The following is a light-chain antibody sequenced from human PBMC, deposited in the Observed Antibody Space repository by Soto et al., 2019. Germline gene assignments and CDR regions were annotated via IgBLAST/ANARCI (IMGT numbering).Light chain of an antibody. CDR3: QNYDTSPT. CDR2: GAS. V-gene: IGKV3-20*01. CDR1: QSVSRNY. J-gene: IGKJ1*01. Sequence: ENVLTQSPGTLSFSAGERATLSCRASQSVSRNYLAWYQHKPGQAPTALIYGASNRATGVPDRFSGSGSGTDFTLTISRLEPEDFAVYYCQNYDTSPTFGQGTKV.